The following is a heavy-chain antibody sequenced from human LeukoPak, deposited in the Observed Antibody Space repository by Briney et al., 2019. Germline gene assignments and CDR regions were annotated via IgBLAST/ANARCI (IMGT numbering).Heavy chain of an antibody. CDR2: IYAGGTT. D-gene: IGHD3-22*01. J-gene: IGHJ4*02. CDR3: ARGRSRSSSGWYFDY. V-gene: IGHV3-53*01. CDR1: GFSVSGNF. Sequence: PGGSLRLSCTASGFSVSGNFMTWVRQAPGKGLEWISFIYAGGTTSYADSVKGRFTLSRNNSKSTIYLQLNSLRVEDTAVYYCARGRSRSSSGWYFDYWGQGTLVTVSS.